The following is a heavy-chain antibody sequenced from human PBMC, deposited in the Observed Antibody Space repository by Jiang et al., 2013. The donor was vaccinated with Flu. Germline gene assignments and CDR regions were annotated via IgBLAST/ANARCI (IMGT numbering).Heavy chain of an antibody. J-gene: IGHJ5*02. CDR3: ARDRGGSSSDVDIWFDP. CDR2: TYYRSKWYN. Sequence: SQTLSLTCAISGDSVSSNSAAWNWIRQSPSRGLEWLGRTYYRSKWYNDYAVSVKSRITINPDTSKNQFSLQLNSVTPEDTAVYYCARDRGGSSSDVDIWFDPWGQGTPGHRLL. CDR1: GDSVSSNSAA. V-gene: IGHV6-1*01. D-gene: IGHD6-6*01.